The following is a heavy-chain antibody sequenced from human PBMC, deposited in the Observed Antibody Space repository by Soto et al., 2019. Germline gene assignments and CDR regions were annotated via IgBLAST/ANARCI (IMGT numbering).Heavy chain of an antibody. CDR2: IYYSGST. D-gene: IGHD3-9*01. V-gene: IGHV4-39*01. Sequence: SETLSLTCTVSGGSISSSSYYWGWIRQPPGKGLEWIGSIYYSGSTYYNPSLKSRVTISVDTSKNQFSLKLSSVTAADTAVYYCARHLPTITSPGDILTGYYFDYWGQGTLVTVSS. J-gene: IGHJ4*02. CDR1: GGSISSSSYY. CDR3: ARHLPTITSPGDILTGYYFDY.